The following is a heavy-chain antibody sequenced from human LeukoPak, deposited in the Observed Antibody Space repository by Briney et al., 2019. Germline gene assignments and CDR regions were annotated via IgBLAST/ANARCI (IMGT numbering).Heavy chain of an antibody. D-gene: IGHD6-13*01. CDR1: GLSDRSNY. J-gene: IGHJ6*04. Sequence: GGSVRLSCAASGLSDRSNYMRWPRQAPGGGVEGGSVKYSGESTYYADSVKGRFTVSRDISKNTLYLQMNSLRAEDTAVYYCARSIAAAAHYYYYGMGVWGKGTTVTVSS. V-gene: IGHV3-53*01. CDR2: KYSGEST. CDR3: ARSIAAAAHYYYYGMGV.